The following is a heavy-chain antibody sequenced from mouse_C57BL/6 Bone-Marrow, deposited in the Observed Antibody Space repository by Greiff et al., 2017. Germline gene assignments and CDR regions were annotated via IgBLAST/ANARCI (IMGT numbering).Heavy chain of an antibody. Sequence: VQRVESGAELARPGASVKLSCKASGYTFTSYGISWVKQRTGQGLEWIGEIYPRSGNTYYNEKFKGKATLTADKSSSTAYMELRSLTSEDSAVYFGARSPGGYFDYWGQGTTLTVSS. J-gene: IGHJ2*01. CDR2: IYPRSGNT. CDR1: GYTFTSYG. V-gene: IGHV1-81*01. CDR3: ARSPGGYFDY.